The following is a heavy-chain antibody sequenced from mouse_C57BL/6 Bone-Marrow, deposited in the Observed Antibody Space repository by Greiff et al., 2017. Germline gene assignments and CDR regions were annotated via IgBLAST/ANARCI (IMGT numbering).Heavy chain of an antibody. CDR2: IYPTSGRT. J-gene: IGHJ2*01. CDR3: ARSGPVGRSFDY. D-gene: IGHD4-1*01. Sequence: VQLQQPGAELVKPGASVKMSCKASGYTFTSYWITWVKQRPGQGLEWIGDIYPTSGRTNYNEKFKSKAILTVDTSSNTAYMQLSSLTSEDSAVFDCARSGPVGRSFDYWGQGTTLTVSS. V-gene: IGHV1-55*01. CDR1: GYTFTSYW.